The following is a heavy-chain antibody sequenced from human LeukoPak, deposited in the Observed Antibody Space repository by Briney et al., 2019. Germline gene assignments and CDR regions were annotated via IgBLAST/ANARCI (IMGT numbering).Heavy chain of an antibody. CDR1: GFTFSTYA. J-gene: IGHJ4*02. Sequence: GGSLRLSCAASGFTFSTYAMNWVRQAAGKWLEWLSSIRGSGGSTLYADSVKGRFTISRDNSKDTLYLQMNSLRAEDTAVYYCAKPGGSGYSEYYFDYWGQGTLVTVSS. D-gene: IGHD3-22*01. V-gene: IGHV3-23*01. CDR2: IRGSGGST. CDR3: AKPGGSGYSEYYFDY.